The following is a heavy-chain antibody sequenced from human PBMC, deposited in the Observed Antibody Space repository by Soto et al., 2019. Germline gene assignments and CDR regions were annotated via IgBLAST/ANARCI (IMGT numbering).Heavy chain of an antibody. Sequence: GGSLRLSCAASGFTFSTYGIHWVRQAPGKGLEWLSSISDSGHYIYYADSVKGRFTISRDNAKNSLFLQMNSLRGEDTAVYYCARSGLALPYSASHWFDPWGHGTLVTVSS. D-gene: IGHD3-22*01. V-gene: IGHV3-21*01. CDR2: ISDSGHYI. CDR1: GFTFSTYG. J-gene: IGHJ5*02. CDR3: ARSGLALPYSASHWFDP.